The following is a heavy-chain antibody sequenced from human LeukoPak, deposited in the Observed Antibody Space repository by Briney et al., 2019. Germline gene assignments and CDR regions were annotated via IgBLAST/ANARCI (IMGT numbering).Heavy chain of an antibody. J-gene: IGHJ4*02. Sequence: GGALRLSFAASRFSYSSYWMGGVRQAPGTGLEWVANIHPDGSEKYYVNSVRGRFTISRDNAKNSLYLQMNSVRAGGAVVYYCAGHTRESPWEYWGQGALVTV. D-gene: IGHD1-26*01. CDR3: AGHTRESPWEY. CDR2: IHPDGSEK. CDR1: RFSYSSYW. V-gene: IGHV3-7*01.